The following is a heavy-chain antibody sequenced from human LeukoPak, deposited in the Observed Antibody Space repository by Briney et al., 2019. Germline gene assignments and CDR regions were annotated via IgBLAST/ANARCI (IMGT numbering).Heavy chain of an antibody. V-gene: IGHV4-39*07. CDR2: IYHSGST. J-gene: IGHJ4*02. Sequence: SETLSLTCTVSGGSISSSSYYWGWIRQPPGKGLEWIGSIYHSGSTYYNPSLKSRVTISVDTSKNQFSLKLSSVTAADTAVYYCARVCGSYYCVNYWGQGTLVTVSS. CDR1: GGSISSSSYY. D-gene: IGHD1-26*01. CDR3: ARVCGSYYCVNY.